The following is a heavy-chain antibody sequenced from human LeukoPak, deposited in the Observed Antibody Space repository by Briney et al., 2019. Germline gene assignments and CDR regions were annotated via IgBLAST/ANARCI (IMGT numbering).Heavy chain of an antibody. CDR3: AIRYSGY. CDR1: GGSFSGYY. CDR2: INHSGST. D-gene: IGHD3-9*01. Sequence: SETLSLTCAVYGGSFSGYYWSWIRQPPGKGLEWIGEINHSGSTNYNPSLKSRVTISVDTSKNQFSLKLSSVTAADTAVYYCAIRYSGYWGQGTLVTVSS. J-gene: IGHJ4*02. V-gene: IGHV4-34*01.